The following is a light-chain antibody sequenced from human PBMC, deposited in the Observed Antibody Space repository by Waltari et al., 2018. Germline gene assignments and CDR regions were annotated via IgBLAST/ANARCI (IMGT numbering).Light chain of an antibody. V-gene: IGLV2-14*01. J-gene: IGLJ1*01. CDR2: EVS. Sequence: QSALTQPASVSGSPGQSITISCTGTSSDVGAYNFVSWYQQHPGKAPHLIIYEVSERPPGFSNRFSGSKSDNTAALTISGLQAEDEADYYCSSYTTSTAPGVFGAGTKVTVL. CDR1: SSDVGAYNF. CDR3: SSYTTSTAPGV.